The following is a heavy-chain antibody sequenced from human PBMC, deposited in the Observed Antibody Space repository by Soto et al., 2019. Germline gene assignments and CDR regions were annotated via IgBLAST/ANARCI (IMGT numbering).Heavy chain of an antibody. D-gene: IGHD5-12*01. CDR3: ARDYYRFNSGYGFSMDV. V-gene: IGHV3-30-3*01. CDR2: ISYDGSNK. Sequence: QVQLVESGGGVVQPGRSLRLSCAASGFTFSSYAMHWVRQAPGEGLEWVAVISYDGSNKYYADSVKGRFTISRDNSKNTLYLQMNSLRAEDTAVYYCARDYYRFNSGYGFSMDVWGQGTTVTVSS. CDR1: GFTFSSYA. J-gene: IGHJ6*02.